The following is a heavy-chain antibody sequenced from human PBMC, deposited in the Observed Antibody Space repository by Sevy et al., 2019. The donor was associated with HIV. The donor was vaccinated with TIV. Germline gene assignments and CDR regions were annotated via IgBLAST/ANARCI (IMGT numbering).Heavy chain of an antibody. CDR3: AKDAFEVRGVLSSRGMPTYYHAMDL. Sequence: GGSLRLSCAASGFTFGSYDMCWVRQTPGKGLEWVALISFYGSNKEYADSVKGRFTISRDNSKNTVYLQMSSLKPEDTAVYYCAKDAFEVRGVLSSRGMPTYYHAMDLWGQGTTVTVSS. J-gene: IGHJ6*02. CDR1: GFTFGSYD. CDR2: ISFYGSNK. V-gene: IGHV3-30*18. D-gene: IGHD3-10*01.